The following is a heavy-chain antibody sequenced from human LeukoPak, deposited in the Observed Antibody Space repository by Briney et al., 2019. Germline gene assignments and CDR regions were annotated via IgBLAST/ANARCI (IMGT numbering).Heavy chain of an antibody. CDR1: GYTLTELP. CDR2: FDPEDGET. J-gene: IGHJ4*02. V-gene: IGHV1-24*01. Sequence: GASVKVSCKVSGYTLTELPMHWVRQAPGKGLEWMGGFDPEDGETIYAQKFQGRVTMTEDTSTDTAYMELSSLRSEDTAVYYCATESPPNSGSYYSKGTFDYWGQGTLVTVSS. CDR3: ATESPPNSGSYYSKGTFDY. D-gene: IGHD1-26*01.